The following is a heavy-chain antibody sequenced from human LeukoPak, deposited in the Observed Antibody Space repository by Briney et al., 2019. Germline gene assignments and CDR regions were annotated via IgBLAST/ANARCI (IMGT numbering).Heavy chain of an antibody. CDR2: IFYSGST. V-gene: IGHV4-39*01. J-gene: IGHJ4*02. Sequence: PSETLSLTCTVSGGSISSSSYYWGWIRQPPGKGLEWMGNIFYSGSTYYNPSLKSRVTISVDTSKNQFSLRLSSVTAADTAVYYCARRVWNTRYYFDYWGQGTLVTVSS. CDR3: ARRVWNTRYYFDY. D-gene: IGHD1/OR15-1a*01. CDR1: GGSISSSSYY.